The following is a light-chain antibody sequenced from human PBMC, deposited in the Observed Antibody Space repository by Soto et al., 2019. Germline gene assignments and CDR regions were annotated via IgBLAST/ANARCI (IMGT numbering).Light chain of an antibody. CDR3: SSYAGSNNFGVV. CDR2: EVS. CDR1: SSDVGGYNY. Sequence: QSVLTQPPSASGSPGQSVTISCTGTSSDVGGYNYVSWYQQHPGKAPKLMIYEVSKRPSGVPDRFSGSKSGNTASLTVSGLPAEDEADYYCSSYAGSNNFGVVFGGGTKLTVL. V-gene: IGLV2-8*01. J-gene: IGLJ2*01.